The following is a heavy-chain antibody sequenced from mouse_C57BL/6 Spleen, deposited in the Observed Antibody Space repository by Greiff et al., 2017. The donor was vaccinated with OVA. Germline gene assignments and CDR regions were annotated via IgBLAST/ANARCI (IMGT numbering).Heavy chain of an antibody. D-gene: IGHD2-1*01. CDR3: VRQEEDGNSWFAY. J-gene: IGHJ3*01. CDR2: IRSKSNNYAT. CDR1: GFSFNTYA. V-gene: IGHV10-1*01. Sequence: EVKLMESGGGLVQPKGSLKLSCAASGFSFNTYAMNWVRQAPGKGLEWVARIRSKSNNYATYYADSVKDRFTISRDDSESMLYLQMNNLKTEDTAMYYCVRQEEDGNSWFAYWGQGTLVTVSA.